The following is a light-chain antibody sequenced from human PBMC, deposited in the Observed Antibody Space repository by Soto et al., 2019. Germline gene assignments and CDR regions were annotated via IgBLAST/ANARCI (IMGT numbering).Light chain of an antibody. CDR3: QQSFSIPFT. Sequence: IHMTQSPSSLTLTVGDRGTIPGRASQTIGKYLNWYQQQPGKVPKLLIYDASYLQSGVPSRFSGSESGTDFTLNISDLRPEDFATYYCQQSFSIPFTFGPGT. CDR2: DAS. J-gene: IGKJ3*01. V-gene: IGKV1-39*01. CDR1: QTIGKY.